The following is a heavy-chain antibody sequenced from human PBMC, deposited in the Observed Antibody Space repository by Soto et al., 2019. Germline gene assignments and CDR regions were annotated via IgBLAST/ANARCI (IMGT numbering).Heavy chain of an antibody. V-gene: IGHV5-51*01. CDR3: ATQVDLHGVSRYFDY. CDR1: GYDFNNYW. CDR2: IFPGDSDT. Sequence: EVQLKQSGAEVKKPGESLKISCEGSGYDFNNYWIAWVRQMPGKGLEWMGLIFPGDSDTVYSPSFQGQVTISVDKSINCAFLHLNGLKASDTATYYCATQVDLHGVSRYFDYWGQGTLVTVSS. J-gene: IGHJ4*02. D-gene: IGHD4-17*01.